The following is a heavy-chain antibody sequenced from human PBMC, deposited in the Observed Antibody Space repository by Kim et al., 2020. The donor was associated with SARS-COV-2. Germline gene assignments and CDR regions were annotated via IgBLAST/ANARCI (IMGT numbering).Heavy chain of an antibody. CDR2: ISSSSTI. CDR3: ARGTTRTGIVVVPAAIDY. J-gene: IGHJ4*02. CDR1: GFTFSSYS. Sequence: GGSLRLSCAASGFTFSSYSMNWVRQAPGKGLEWVSYISSSSTIYYADSVKGRFTISRDNAKNSLYLQMNSLRDEDTAVYYCARGTTRTGIVVVPAAIDYWGQGTLVTVSS. D-gene: IGHD2-2*01. V-gene: IGHV3-48*02.